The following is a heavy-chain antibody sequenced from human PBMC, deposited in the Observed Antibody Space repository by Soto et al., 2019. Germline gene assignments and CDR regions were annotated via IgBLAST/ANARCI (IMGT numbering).Heavy chain of an antibody. CDR3: AISQDRGGRTTFIY. CDR1: GFTFDDNA. CDR2: INWKIDI. J-gene: IGHJ4*02. V-gene: IGHV3-9*01. Sequence: SLRLSCAVSGFTFDDNAMHWVRQAPEKGLEWVSGINWKIDIGYAAPVKGRFTISRENAENYLYLQMNSLRAEDTALYYCAISQDRGGRTTFIYWGQGTQVTVSA. D-gene: IGHD3-16*01.